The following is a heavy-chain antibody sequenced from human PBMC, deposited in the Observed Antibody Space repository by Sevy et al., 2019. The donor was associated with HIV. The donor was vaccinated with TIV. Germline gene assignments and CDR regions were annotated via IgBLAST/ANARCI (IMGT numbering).Heavy chain of an antibody. Sequence: GGSLRLSCAASGFTFISYAFSWVRQAPGKGLEWVSSISPSGGNTYYADSVKGRFTISRDNSKNTLDLQMNSLRVEDTAVYYCARDYSAFDYWGQGTLVTVSS. D-gene: IGHD1-26*01. V-gene: IGHV3-23*01. J-gene: IGHJ4*02. CDR1: GFTFISYA. CDR2: ISPSGGNT. CDR3: ARDYSAFDY.